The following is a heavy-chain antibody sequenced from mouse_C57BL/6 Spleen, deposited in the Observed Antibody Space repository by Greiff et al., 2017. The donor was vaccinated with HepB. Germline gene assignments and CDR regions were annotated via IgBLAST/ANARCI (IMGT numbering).Heavy chain of an antibody. D-gene: IGHD4-1*01. CDR1: GYTFTSYD. J-gene: IGHJ2*01. CDR2: IYPRDGST. Sequence: QVQLQQSGPELVKPGASVKLSCKASGYTFTSYDINWVKQRPGQGLEWIGRIYPRDGSTKYNEKFKGKATLTVDTSSSTAYMKLHSLTSEDSAVYFCARLTLGPYYFDYWGQGTTLTVSS. CDR3: ARLTLGPYYFDY. V-gene: IGHV1-85*01.